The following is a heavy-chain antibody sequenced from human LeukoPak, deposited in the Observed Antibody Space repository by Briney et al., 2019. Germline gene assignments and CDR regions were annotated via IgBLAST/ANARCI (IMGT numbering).Heavy chain of an antibody. J-gene: IGHJ4*02. D-gene: IGHD3-22*01. Sequence: ASVKVSCKASGFTFSGYYMHWVRQAPGQGLEWMAWISPNSGGTNYVQKFQGRVTMTRDTSISTAYMELSRLRSDDTAVYYCARDTNYYDSSGWPDYWGQGTLVTVSS. CDR3: ARDTNYYDSSGWPDY. CDR1: GFTFSGYY. V-gene: IGHV1-2*02. CDR2: ISPNSGGT.